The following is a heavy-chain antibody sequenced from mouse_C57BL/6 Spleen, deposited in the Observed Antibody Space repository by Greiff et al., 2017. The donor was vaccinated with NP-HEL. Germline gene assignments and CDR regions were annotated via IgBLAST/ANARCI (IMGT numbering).Heavy chain of an antibody. V-gene: IGHV5-6*02. CDR3: ARRYDGFLFAY. CDR1: GFTFSSHG. D-gene: IGHD2-3*01. J-gene: IGHJ3*01. Sequence: GQVVESGGDLVKPGGSLKLSCAASGFTFSSHGMSWVRQTPDKRLEWVATISSGGSYTYYPDSVKGRFTISRDNAKNTLYLQMSSLKTEDTAMYYCARRYDGFLFAYWGQGTLVTVSA. CDR2: ISSGGSYT.